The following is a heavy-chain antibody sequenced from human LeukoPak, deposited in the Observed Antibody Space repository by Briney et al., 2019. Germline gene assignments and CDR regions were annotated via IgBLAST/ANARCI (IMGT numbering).Heavy chain of an antibody. Sequence: GGSLRLSCAASGFTFDDYAMIWVRQRPGRGLEWVSSINWSGTSADYADSVKARFTISRDNAKNSLYLQMNSLRGEDTAFYHCARGLADCSSSSCLPYGVDVWGQGITVTVSS. J-gene: IGHJ6*02. D-gene: IGHD2-2*01. CDR1: GFTFDDYA. V-gene: IGHV3-20*01. CDR2: INWSGTSA. CDR3: ARGLADCSSSSCLPYGVDV.